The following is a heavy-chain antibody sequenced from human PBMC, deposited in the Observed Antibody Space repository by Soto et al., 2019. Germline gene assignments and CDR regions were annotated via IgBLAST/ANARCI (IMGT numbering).Heavy chain of an antibody. Sequence: SETLSLTCTVSGGSISSYYWSWIRQPPGKGLEWIGYIYYSGSTNYHPSLKSRVTISVDTSKNQLSLKLSSVTAADTAVYYCARTLAMVVVPAAIGFDPWGQGTLVTVSS. J-gene: IGHJ5*02. CDR1: GGSISSYY. D-gene: IGHD2-2*01. CDR3: ARTLAMVVVPAAIGFDP. CDR2: IYYSGST. V-gene: IGHV4-59*01.